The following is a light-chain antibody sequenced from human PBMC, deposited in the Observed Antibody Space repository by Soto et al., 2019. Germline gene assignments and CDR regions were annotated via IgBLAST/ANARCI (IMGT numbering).Light chain of an antibody. Sequence: DVVMTQSPLSLPVPLGQPASISCRSSQSLVFSDGNTYLSWFHQRPGQSPRRLIYTVSNRASGVPDRCSGSGSGTDFTLKISGLEAEDVGVYYCMQSSHWPWTFGPGTKVEI. V-gene: IGKV2-30*01. CDR2: TVS. J-gene: IGKJ1*01. CDR1: QSLVFSDGNTY. CDR3: MQSSHWPWT.